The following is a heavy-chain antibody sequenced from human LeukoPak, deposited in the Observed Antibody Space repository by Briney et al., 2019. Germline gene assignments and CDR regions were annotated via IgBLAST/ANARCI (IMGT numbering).Heavy chain of an antibody. D-gene: IGHD6-19*01. Sequence: GGYLRLSCAAYGFTFIRYTMNWVRQAPGKGLEWVSSISSSSSYIYYTDSVKGRFTISRDNAKNSLYLQMNSLRAEDTAVYYCARDRSVAGYDAFDIWGQGTMVTVSS. CDR1: GFTFIRYT. CDR2: ISSSSSYI. V-gene: IGHV3-21*01. CDR3: ARDRSVAGYDAFDI. J-gene: IGHJ3*02.